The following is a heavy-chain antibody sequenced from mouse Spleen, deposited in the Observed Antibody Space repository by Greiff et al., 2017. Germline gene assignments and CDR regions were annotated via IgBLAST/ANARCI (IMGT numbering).Heavy chain of an antibody. D-gene: IGHD2-12*01. Sequence: VQLKQSGGGLVKPGGSLKLSCAASGFTFSDYGMHWVRQAPEKGLEWVAYISSGSSTIYYADTVKGRFTISRDNAKNTLFLQMTSLRSEDTAMYYCARDYSYYSYIDYWGQGTTLTVSS. J-gene: IGHJ2*01. CDR3: ARDYSYYSYIDY. V-gene: IGHV5-17*01. CDR2: ISSGSSTI. CDR1: GFTFSDYG.